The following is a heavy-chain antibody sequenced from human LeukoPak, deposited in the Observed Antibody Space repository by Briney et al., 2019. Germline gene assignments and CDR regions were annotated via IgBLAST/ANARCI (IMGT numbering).Heavy chain of an antibody. J-gene: IGHJ4*01. Sequence: ASVKVSCKASGYTFTSYAMHWVRQAPGQRLEWMGWINAGNGNTKYSQEFQGRVTITRDTSASTAYMELRSLRSDDTAVYYCARAPRGSLYDYVWGSYRYTLDYRGQGTLVTVSS. CDR1: GYTFTSYA. V-gene: IGHV1-3*01. CDR2: INAGNGNT. CDR3: ARAPRGSLYDYVWGSYRYTLDY. D-gene: IGHD3-16*02.